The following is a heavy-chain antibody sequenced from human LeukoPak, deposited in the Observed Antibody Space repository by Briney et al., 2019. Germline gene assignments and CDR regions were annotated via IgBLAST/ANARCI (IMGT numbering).Heavy chain of an antibody. J-gene: IGHJ4*02. Sequence: GGSLRLSCATSGFSFSDAWMNWVRQAPGKGLEWVGRIRRNSDGGTIDYAAPVKGRFALSRDDSKNTLYLQMNSLKTEDTAVYYCTTLPTFLTGTTSGDYWGQGTLVTVSS. CDR2: IRRNSDGGTI. D-gene: IGHD1-7*01. CDR3: TTLPTFLTGTTSGDY. CDR1: GFSFSDAW. V-gene: IGHV3-15*07.